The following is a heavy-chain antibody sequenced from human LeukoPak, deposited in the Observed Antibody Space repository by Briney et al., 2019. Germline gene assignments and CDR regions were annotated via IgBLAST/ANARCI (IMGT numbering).Heavy chain of an antibody. V-gene: IGHV1-69*04. CDR1: RGTFSSYA. CDR2: IIPILGIA. J-gene: IGHJ5*02. CDR3: ARETYCGGDCYSELWFDP. D-gene: IGHD2-21*02. Sequence: SVKVPCKASRGTFSSYAISGVRQAPGQGREWMGRIIPILGIANYGQKFQGRVTITADKSTSTAYMELSSLRSEDTAVYYCARETYCGGDCYSELWFDPWGQGTLVTVSS.